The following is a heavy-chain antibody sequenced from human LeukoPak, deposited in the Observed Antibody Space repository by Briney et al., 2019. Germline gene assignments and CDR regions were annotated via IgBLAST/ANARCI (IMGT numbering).Heavy chain of an antibody. J-gene: IGHJ4*02. CDR3: GRDQSGVITGFDY. Sequence: PGGSLRLSCAASGVTFSSYEMNLVRQAPGKGLGWVSYISSSGSTIYYADSVKGRFTISRDNDKNSLYLQMNSLRAEDTAVYYCGRDQSGVITGFDYRGQGTLVNVSS. D-gene: IGHD2-21*01. CDR1: GVTFSSYE. CDR2: ISSSGSTI. V-gene: IGHV3-48*03.